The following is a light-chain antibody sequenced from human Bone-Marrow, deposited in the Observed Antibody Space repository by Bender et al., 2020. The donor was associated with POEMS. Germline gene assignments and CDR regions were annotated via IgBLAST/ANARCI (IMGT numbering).Light chain of an antibody. V-gene: IGLV1-44*01. CDR3: AAWDDTLNGVV. CDR2: NVY. Sequence: QSVLTQPPSASGTPGQRVTVSCSGSSSNIGTNAVNWYQQLPGMAPKLLIYNVYQRPSGVPDRFSGSKSGTSASLAISGLQSEDEAEYHCAAWDDTLNGVVFGGGTKLIVL. J-gene: IGLJ2*01. CDR1: SSNIGTNA.